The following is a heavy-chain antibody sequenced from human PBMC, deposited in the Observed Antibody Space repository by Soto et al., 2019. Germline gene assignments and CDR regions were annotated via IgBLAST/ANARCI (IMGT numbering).Heavy chain of an antibody. Sequence: QVQLVQSGAEVKKPGASVKVSCKASGYTFTGYYMHWVRQAPGQGLEWMGWINPNSGGTNYAQKFEGRVTMTRDTSISTAYMELSRLRSDDTAVYYCARGGFHRRDSSGYQMGYWGQGTLVTVSS. CDR1: GYTFTGYY. V-gene: IGHV1-2*02. D-gene: IGHD3-22*01. J-gene: IGHJ4*02. CDR2: INPNSGGT. CDR3: ARGGFHRRDSSGYQMGY.